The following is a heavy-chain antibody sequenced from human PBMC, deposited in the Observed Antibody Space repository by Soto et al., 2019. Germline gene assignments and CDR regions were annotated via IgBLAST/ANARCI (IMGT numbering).Heavy chain of an antibody. CDR3: ARQLAARLFDY. J-gene: IGHJ4*02. V-gene: IGHV4-39*01. Sequence: SETLSLTCTVSRGSISSSSHYWGWIRQPPGKGLEWIGTVYYGGGTKYNPSLKSRVTIAVDTSKNHLSLKLTSVTAADTAVYYCARQLAARLFDYWGQGTLVTVSS. CDR1: RGSISSSSHY. D-gene: IGHD6-6*01. CDR2: VYYGGGT.